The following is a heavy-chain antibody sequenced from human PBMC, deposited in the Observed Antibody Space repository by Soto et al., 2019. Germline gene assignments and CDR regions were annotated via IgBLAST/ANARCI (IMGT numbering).Heavy chain of an antibody. CDR3: ARDGVRGIYYYYGMDV. CDR1: GGSISSGDYY. CDR2: IYYSGST. J-gene: IGHJ6*02. V-gene: IGHV4-30-4*01. D-gene: IGHD3-10*01. Sequence: QVQLQESGPGLVKPSQTLSLTCTVSGGSISSGDYYWSWIRQPPGKGLEWIGYIYYSGSTYYNPSLKSRVTISVDTSKNQFSLKLSSVTAAETAVYYCARDGVRGIYYYYGMDVWGQGTTVTVSS.